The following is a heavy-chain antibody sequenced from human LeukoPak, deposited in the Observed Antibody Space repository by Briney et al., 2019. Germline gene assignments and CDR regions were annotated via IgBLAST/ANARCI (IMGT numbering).Heavy chain of an antibody. CDR3: ARPVFYDGSGYYLGY. D-gene: IGHD3-22*01. CDR2: IYHSGST. Sequence: PSETLSLTCAVYGGSFSDYYWSWIRQPPGKGLEWIGEIYHSGSTNYNPSLKSRVTISVDTSKNQFSLKLSSVTAADTAVYYCARPVFYDGSGYYLGYWGQGTLVTVSS. J-gene: IGHJ4*02. V-gene: IGHV4-34*01. CDR1: GGSFSDYY.